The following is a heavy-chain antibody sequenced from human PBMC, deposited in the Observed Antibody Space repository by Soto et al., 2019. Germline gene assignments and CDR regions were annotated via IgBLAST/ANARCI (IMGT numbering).Heavy chain of an antibody. Sequence: QVQLVQSGAEVKKPGSSVKVSCKASGGTFSSYAISWVRQAPGQVLEWMGGIIPIFGTANYAQKFQGRVRMTADESTGTAYMELSSLRSEDTAVYYCARWLGDYDGDAGYWGQGALVTVSS. D-gene: IGHD4-17*01. CDR1: GGTFSSYA. J-gene: IGHJ4*02. CDR2: IIPIFGTA. V-gene: IGHV1-69*01. CDR3: ARWLGDYDGDAGY.